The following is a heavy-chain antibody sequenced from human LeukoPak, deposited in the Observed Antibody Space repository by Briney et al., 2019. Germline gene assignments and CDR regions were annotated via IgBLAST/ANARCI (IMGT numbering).Heavy chain of an antibody. V-gene: IGHV3-30*18. Sequence: RGGSVRLSCVVSGFTFSSYGMHWARQAPGKGLEWVAVISYDGSNKYYADSVKGRFTISRDNPKNTLYLQMNSLRTEDTAVYYCAKRGYYYDSSGYYSRTYFDYWGQGPLV. J-gene: IGHJ4*02. D-gene: IGHD3-22*01. CDR1: GFTFSSYG. CDR3: AKRGYYYDSSGYYSRTYFDY. CDR2: ISYDGSNK.